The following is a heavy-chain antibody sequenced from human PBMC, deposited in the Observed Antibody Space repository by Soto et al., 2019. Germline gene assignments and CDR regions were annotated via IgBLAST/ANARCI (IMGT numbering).Heavy chain of an antibody. Sequence: GASVKVSCKASGGTFSSYAISWVRQAPGQGLEWMGGIIPIFGTANYAQKFQGRVTITADKSTSTAYMELSSLRSEDTAVYYCARDSPEVADIAMVWAGYYYGIDVRGQGTTVTGSS. V-gene: IGHV1-69*06. CDR3: ARDSPEVADIAMVWAGYYYGIDV. J-gene: IGHJ6*02. CDR2: IIPIFGTA. D-gene: IGHD5-18*01. CDR1: GGTFSSYA.